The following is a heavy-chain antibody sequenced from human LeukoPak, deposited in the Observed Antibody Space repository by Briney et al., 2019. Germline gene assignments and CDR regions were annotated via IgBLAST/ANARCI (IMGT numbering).Heavy chain of an antibody. V-gene: IGHV4-30-2*01. Sequence: KASQTLSLTCAVSGGSIRSGGYSWSWIRQPPGKGLEWIGYIYHSGSTYYNPSLKSRVTISVDRSKNQFSLKLSSVTAADTAVYYCARHQQPKDDFDYWGQGTLVTVSS. D-gene: IGHD6-13*01. J-gene: IGHJ4*02. CDR2: IYHSGST. CDR1: GGSIRSGGYS. CDR3: ARHQQPKDDFDY.